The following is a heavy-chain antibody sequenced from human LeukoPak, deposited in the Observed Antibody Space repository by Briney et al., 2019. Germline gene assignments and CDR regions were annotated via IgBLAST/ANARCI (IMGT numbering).Heavy chain of an antibody. V-gene: IGHV4-4*07. CDR3: ARDLGWGSPVAY. D-gene: IGHD3-16*01. CDR2: IYGGGSTTYNPSP. Sequence: SETLSLTCIVSGGSISSYFWNWIRQPAGKGLEWIGKIYGGGSTTYNPSPNYNPSLKSRVTMSMDTSNNEFSLSLPSVTAADTAVYYCARDLGWGSPVAYWGQGILVTASS. J-gene: IGHJ4*01. CDR1: GGSISSYF.